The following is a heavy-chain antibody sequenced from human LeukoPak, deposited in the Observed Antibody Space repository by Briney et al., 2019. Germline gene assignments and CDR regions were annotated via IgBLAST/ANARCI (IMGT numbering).Heavy chain of an antibody. CDR1: GYTFTSYG. J-gene: IGHJ4*02. Sequence: ASVKVSCKASGYTFTSYGISWVRQAPGQGLEWMGWINPNSGGTNYAQKFQGRVTMTRDTSISTAYMELSRLRSDDTAVYYCARVVEGYGSGSGYWGQGTLVTVSS. CDR3: ARVVEGYGSGSGY. CDR2: INPNSGGT. D-gene: IGHD3-10*01. V-gene: IGHV1-2*02.